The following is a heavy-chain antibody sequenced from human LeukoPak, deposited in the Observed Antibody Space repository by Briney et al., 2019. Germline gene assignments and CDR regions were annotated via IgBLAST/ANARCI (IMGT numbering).Heavy chain of an antibody. CDR2: IKSKTDGGTT. CDR1: GFTFSNTW. CDR3: AKEASGSYSYYYYYYMDV. J-gene: IGHJ6*03. D-gene: IGHD1-26*01. V-gene: IGHV3-15*01. Sequence: PGGSLRLSCAASGFTFSNTWMSWVRQAPGKGLEWVGRIKSKTDGGTTDYAAPVKGRFTISRDDSKNTLYLQMNSLRAEDTAVYYCAKEASGSYSYYYYYYMDVWGKGTTVTVSS.